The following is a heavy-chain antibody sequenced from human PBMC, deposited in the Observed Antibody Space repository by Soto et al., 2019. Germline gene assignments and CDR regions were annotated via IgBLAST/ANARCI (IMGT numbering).Heavy chain of an antibody. D-gene: IGHD3-10*01. Sequence: SETLSLTCSVSGASITTYYWSWIRQPPGKGLEWIGSISYSGSTKYNPSLESRVMISLDTSKNQFSLRLTSVTAADTALYYCARDWDSSGLFDPWGQGALVTV. CDR2: ISYSGST. CDR3: ARDWDSSGLFDP. J-gene: IGHJ5*02. CDR1: GASITTYY. V-gene: IGHV4-59*01.